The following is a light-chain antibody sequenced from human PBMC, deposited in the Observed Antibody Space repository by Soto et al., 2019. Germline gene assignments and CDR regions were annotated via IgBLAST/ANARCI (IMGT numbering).Light chain of an antibody. J-gene: IGKJ1*01. V-gene: IGKV3-15*01. CDR1: QSIMNK. CDR2: GAS. CDR3: QQYHDWKQ. Sequence: TLMTQSPATLSVSPGESATHSCRASQSIMNKLAWYQQKPGQAPRLLIYGASARATGIPARFSGGGSGTEFTLTISSLQSEDFAIYYCQQYHDWKQFGQGTKVEMK.